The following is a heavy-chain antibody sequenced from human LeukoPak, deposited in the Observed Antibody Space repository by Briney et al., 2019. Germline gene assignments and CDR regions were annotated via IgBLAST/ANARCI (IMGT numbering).Heavy chain of an antibody. J-gene: IGHJ4*02. CDR1: GGSISSYY. Sequence: SETLSLTCTVSGGSISSYYWSWIRQPPGKGLEWIGYIYYSGSTYYNPSLKSRVTISVDTSKNQFSLKLSSVTAADTAVYYCARDVTGTEDYFDYWGQGTLVTVSS. V-gene: IGHV4-30-4*08. D-gene: IGHD1-7*01. CDR2: IYYSGST. CDR3: ARDVTGTEDYFDY.